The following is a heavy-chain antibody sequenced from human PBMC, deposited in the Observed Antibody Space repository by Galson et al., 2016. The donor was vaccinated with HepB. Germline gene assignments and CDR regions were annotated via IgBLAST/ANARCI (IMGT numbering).Heavy chain of an antibody. CDR1: GGSISSSRYY. CDR2: SDYSGST. D-gene: IGHD3-9*01. J-gene: IGHJ3*02. Sequence: ETLSLTCTVSGGSISSSRYYWGWIRQPPGKGLEWIGYSDYSGSTNYNPSLKSRVTISVDTSKNQFSLKVSSVTAADTAVYYCAREPAATGDAFDIWGQGTMVTVSS. V-gene: IGHV4-61*05. CDR3: AREPAATGDAFDI.